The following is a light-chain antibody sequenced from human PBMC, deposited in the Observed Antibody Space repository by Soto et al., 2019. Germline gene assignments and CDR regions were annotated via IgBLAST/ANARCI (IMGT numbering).Light chain of an antibody. CDR3: QQYDDWLRLT. Sequence: EIVMTQSPATLSVTPGERATLSCRAIQTVRNNYLAWYQQKPGQAPRLLIFGASYRATGIPARFSGSGSGTEFNLTISSLQSEDFAVYFCQQYDDWLRLTFGGGTKVDIK. CDR1: QTVRNN. CDR2: GAS. J-gene: IGKJ4*01. V-gene: IGKV3D-15*01.